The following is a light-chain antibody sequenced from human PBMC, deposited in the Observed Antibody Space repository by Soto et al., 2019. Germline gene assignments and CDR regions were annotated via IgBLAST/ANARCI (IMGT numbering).Light chain of an antibody. CDR2: DVS. CDR3: SSYAGSNIWV. V-gene: IGLV2-8*01. CDR1: SSDVGAFNY. Sequence: QSALTQPASVSGSPGQAITISCSGTSSDVGAFNYVSWYQQHPGKAPKVIISDVSERPSGVPDRFSGSKSGNTASLTVSGLQAEDEADYYCSSYAGSNIWVFGGGTKLTVL. J-gene: IGLJ3*02.